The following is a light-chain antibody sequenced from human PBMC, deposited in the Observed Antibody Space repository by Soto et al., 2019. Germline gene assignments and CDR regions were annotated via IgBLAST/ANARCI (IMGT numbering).Light chain of an antibody. Sequence: QTVVTQEPSLTVSPGGTVTLTCGSSTGTVTSGHYPYWFQVKPGQAPGTLLYDINNKHSWTPARFSGSLLGGKAALTLSGAQPEDEADYYCLLSYSGPSIFGRGTQLTVL. J-gene: IGLJ7*01. V-gene: IGLV7-46*01. CDR3: LLSYSGPSI. CDR1: TGTVTSGHY. CDR2: DIN.